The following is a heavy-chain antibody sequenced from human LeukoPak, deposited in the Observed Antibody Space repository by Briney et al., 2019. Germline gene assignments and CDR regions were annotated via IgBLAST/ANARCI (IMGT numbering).Heavy chain of an antibody. CDR3: ARDISLVPTRRYYYGSGSYPRGYYFDY. D-gene: IGHD3-10*01. J-gene: IGHJ4*02. CDR2: TYYRSKWYN. CDR1: GDSVSSNSAA. Sequence: SQTLSLTCAISGDSVSSNSAAWNWIRQSPSRGLEWLGRTYYRSKWYNDYAVSVKSRTTINPDTSKNQFSLQLNSVTPEDTAVYYCARDISLVPTRRYYYGSGSYPRGYYFDYWGQGTLVTVSS. V-gene: IGHV6-1*01.